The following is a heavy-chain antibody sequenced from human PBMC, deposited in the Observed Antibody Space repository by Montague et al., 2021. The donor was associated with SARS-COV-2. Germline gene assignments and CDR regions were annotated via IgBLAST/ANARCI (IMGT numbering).Heavy chain of an antibody. J-gene: IGHJ4*02. V-gene: IGHV6-1*01. D-gene: IGHD6-19*01. CDR3: VRYSGWFYFDF. CDR2: TYYRSKWYS. CDR1: GDSVSSNSVA. Sequence: CAISGDSVSSNSVAWSWIRRSPSRGPERLGRTYYRSKWYSDYAPSVRGRLTVNPDASKNEFSLELNYVTPEDTAVYYCVRYSGWFYFDFWGQGTLVTVSS.